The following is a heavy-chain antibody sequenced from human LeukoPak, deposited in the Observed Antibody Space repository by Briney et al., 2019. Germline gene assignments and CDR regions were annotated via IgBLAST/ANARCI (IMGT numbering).Heavy chain of an antibody. Sequence: GGSLRVSCAASGFTFSRYAMNWVRQAPGKGLEWVSYINTDSSDIHYADSVKGRFTISRDNARNTLYLQLRSLRAEDSAVYYCARDTFQPGLIDSWGQGTLVTVSS. D-gene: IGHD2-2*01. CDR3: ARDTFQPGLIDS. CDR2: INTDSSDI. J-gene: IGHJ4*02. V-gene: IGHV3-21*05. CDR1: GFTFSRYA.